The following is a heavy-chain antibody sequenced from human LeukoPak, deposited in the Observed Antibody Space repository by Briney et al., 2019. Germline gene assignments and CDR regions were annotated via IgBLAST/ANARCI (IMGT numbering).Heavy chain of an antibody. CDR3: ARDLGCSSTSCSSGDAFDI. CDR1: GGTFSSYA. J-gene: IGHJ3*02. CDR2: ISAYNGNT. V-gene: IGHV1-18*01. D-gene: IGHD2-2*01. Sequence: ASVKVSCKASGGTFSSYAISWVRQAPGQGLEWMGWISAYNGNTNYAQKLQGRVTMTTDTSTSTAYMELSSLRSEDTAVYYCARDLGCSSTSCSSGDAFDIWGQGTMVTVSS.